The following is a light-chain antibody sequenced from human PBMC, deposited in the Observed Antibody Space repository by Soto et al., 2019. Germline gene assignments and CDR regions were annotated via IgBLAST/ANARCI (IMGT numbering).Light chain of an antibody. CDR3: QQYNSYWGT. V-gene: IGKV1-5*01. J-gene: IGKJ1*01. CDR1: QTISSW. Sequence: DIQMTQSPSTLSGSVGDRVTITCRASQTISSWLAWYQQKPGKAPKLLIYDASSLESGVLSRFSGSGAGTECTRTISSLQPDDVATDYCQQYNSYWGTFGQGTKVDIK. CDR2: DAS.